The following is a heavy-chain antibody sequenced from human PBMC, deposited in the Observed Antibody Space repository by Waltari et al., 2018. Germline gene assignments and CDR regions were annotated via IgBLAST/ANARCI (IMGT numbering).Heavy chain of an antibody. J-gene: IGHJ3*02. CDR3: ATLGVRRRGLDI. Sequence: EMQLLESGGGLVQPGGSLTLSCAGSGFIFADWVMYWVRQAPGKEPEWVSSISAGGDITYWGESVKSRFTITRDNSKNTFYEKMNSLRAEETAIYYCATLGVRRRGLDIWSQETMVTVSS. D-gene: IGHD5-12*01. V-gene: IGHV3-23*01. CDR1: GFIFADWV. CDR2: ISAGGDIT.